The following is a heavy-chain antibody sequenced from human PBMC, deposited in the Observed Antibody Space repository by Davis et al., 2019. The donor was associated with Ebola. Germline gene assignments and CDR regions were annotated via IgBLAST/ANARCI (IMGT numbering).Heavy chain of an antibody. Sequence: GGSLRLSCAASGFTFSTYWMSWVRQAPGKGLQWVANIKQDGSEKYYVDSVKGRFTISRDNAKNSLYLQMNSLRDEDTAVYYCARGYYYGMDVWGQGTTVTVSS. V-gene: IGHV3-7*04. J-gene: IGHJ6*02. CDR2: IKQDGSEK. CDR3: ARGYYYGMDV. CDR1: GFTFSTYW.